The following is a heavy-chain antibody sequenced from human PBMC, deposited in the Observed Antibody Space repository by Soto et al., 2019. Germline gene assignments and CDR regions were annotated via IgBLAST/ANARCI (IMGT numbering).Heavy chain of an antibody. CDR3: AHSPRYQPPLLGRWFDP. Sequence: SGPTLVNPTQILTLTCTFSGFSLSTSGVGVGWIRQPPGKALEWLALIYWDDDKRYSPSLKSRLTITKDTSKNQVVLTMTNMDPVDTATYYCAHSPRYQPPLLGRWFDPWGQGTLVTVSS. CDR2: IYWDDDK. D-gene: IGHD2-2*01. J-gene: IGHJ5*02. CDR1: GFSLSTSGVG. V-gene: IGHV2-5*02.